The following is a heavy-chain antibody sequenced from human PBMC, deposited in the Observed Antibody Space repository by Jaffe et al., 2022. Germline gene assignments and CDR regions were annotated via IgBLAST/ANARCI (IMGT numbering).Heavy chain of an antibody. CDR2: IYTSGST. CDR3: AREKDSSGYYYRVEDNWFDP. J-gene: IGHJ5*02. CDR1: GGSISSGSYY. V-gene: IGHV4-61*02. Sequence: QVQLQESGPGLVKPSQTLSLTCTVSGGSISSGSYYWSWIRQPAGKGLEWIGRIYTSGSTNYNPSLKSRVTISVDTSKNQFSLKLSSVTAADTAVYYCAREKDSSGYYYRVEDNWFDPWGQGTLVTVSS. D-gene: IGHD3-22*01.